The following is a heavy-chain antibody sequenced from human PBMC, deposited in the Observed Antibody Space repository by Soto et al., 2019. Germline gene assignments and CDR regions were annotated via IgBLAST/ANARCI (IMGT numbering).Heavy chain of an antibody. CDR2: FFVGGNT. CDR3: VNTMDSSASYPHF. CDR1: GGSIGSTTYY. V-gene: IGHV4-39*01. J-gene: IGHJ4*02. D-gene: IGHD1-26*01. Sequence: SETLSITCTVSGGSIGSTTYYWGWMRQPPGKGLEWIASFFVGGNTYYNPSLKSRVTISVDTSKNQFSLKLSSVTAADTAVYYCVNTMDSSASYPHFWGQATLVTVS.